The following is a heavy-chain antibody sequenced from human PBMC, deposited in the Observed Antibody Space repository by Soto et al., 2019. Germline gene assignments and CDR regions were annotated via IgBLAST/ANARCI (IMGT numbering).Heavy chain of an antibody. CDR1: GGTFSSYA. D-gene: IGHD3-10*01. CDR2: IIPIFGTA. CDR3: AREGGSGNYRYYAMDV. J-gene: IGHJ6*02. V-gene: IGHV1-69*12. Sequence: QVQLVQSGAEVKKPGSSVKVSCKASGGTFSSYAISWVRQAPGQGLEWMGGIIPIFGTANYAQKFQGRVTITADDSTSTAYMELRRLRSEDTAVYYCAREGGSGNYRYYAMDVWGQGTTVTVSS.